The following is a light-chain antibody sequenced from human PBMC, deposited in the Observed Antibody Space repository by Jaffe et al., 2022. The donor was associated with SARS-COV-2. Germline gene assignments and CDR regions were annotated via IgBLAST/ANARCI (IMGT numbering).Light chain of an antibody. CDR1: SGHSNYA. CDR3: QTWGTGIVV. Sequence: QLVLTQSPSASASLGASVKLTCTLSSGHSNYAIAWHQLQPEKGPRYMMKVNSDGSHIKGDGIPDRFSGASSGAERYLAVSSLQSEDEADYYCQTWGTGIVVFGGGTKLTVL. J-gene: IGLJ2*01. V-gene: IGLV4-69*01. CDR2: VNSDGSH.